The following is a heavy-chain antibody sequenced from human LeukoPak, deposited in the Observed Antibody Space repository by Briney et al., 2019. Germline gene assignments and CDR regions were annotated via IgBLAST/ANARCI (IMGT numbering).Heavy chain of an antibody. D-gene: IGHD6-13*01. Sequence: SETLFLICSASGGSISSYYWIWFRRPAGKGLQWIGRIYSSGSTNYNHSLKSRVTMSVDTSKNQFSLKLSSVTAPATALYYCARDRAAAGPTIYYYHGMDVWGQGTPVTVSS. J-gene: IGHJ6*02. CDR3: ARDRAAAGPTIYYYHGMDV. V-gene: IGHV4-4*07. CDR2: IYSSGST. CDR1: GGSISSYY.